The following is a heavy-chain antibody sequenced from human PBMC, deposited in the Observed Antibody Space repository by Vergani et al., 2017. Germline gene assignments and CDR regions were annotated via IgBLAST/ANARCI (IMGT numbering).Heavy chain of an antibody. Sequence: QLQLQESGSGLVKPSQTLSLTCAVSGSSISSGGYSWSWIRQPPGKGLEWIGYIYHSGSTYYNPSLKSRVTISVDRSKNQFSLKLSSVTAADTAVYYCARGDQEWFVFDYWGQGTLVTVSS. CDR2: IYHSGST. D-gene: IGHD3-3*01. J-gene: IGHJ4*02. CDR3: ARGDQEWFVFDY. V-gene: IGHV4-30-2*01. CDR1: GSSISSGGYS.